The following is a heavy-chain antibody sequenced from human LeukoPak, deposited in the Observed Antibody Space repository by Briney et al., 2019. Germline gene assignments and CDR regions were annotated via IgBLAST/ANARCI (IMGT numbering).Heavy chain of an antibody. V-gene: IGHV3-30-3*01. D-gene: IGHD6-13*01. Sequence: GGSLRLSCAASGFTFSSYAMHWVRQAPGKGLEWVAVISYDGSNKYYADSVKGRFTISRDNSKSTLYLQMNSLRAEDTAVYYCAKDVRAAAGYFDYWGQGTLVTVSS. J-gene: IGHJ4*02. CDR3: AKDVRAAAGYFDY. CDR1: GFTFSSYA. CDR2: ISYDGSNK.